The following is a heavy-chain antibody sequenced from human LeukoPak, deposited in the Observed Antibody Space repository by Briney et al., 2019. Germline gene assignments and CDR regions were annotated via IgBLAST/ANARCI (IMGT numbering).Heavy chain of an antibody. CDR1: GFTLDDYA. J-gene: IGHJ4*02. D-gene: IGHD1-26*01. CDR3: AKDIGVRWELLGYFDY. Sequence: QAGGSLRLSCAASGFTLDDYAMHWVGHAAGKGRGWVSGISWNSGSIVYADSVKGRFTISRDNAKNSLYLQMNSLRADDTALYYCAKDIGVRWELLGYFDYWGQGTLVTVSS. V-gene: IGHV3-9*01. CDR2: ISWNSGSI.